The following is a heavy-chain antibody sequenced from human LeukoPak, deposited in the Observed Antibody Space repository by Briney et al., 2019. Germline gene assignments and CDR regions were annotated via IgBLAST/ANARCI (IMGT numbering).Heavy chain of an antibody. CDR1: GFTFSSFG. J-gene: IGHJ4*02. Sequence: GGSLRLSWAASGFTFSSFGMRWVSQAPGEGLGWVSSISSSSSYIYYPDSVKGRFTISRDNAKMSLYLQTNSLRTEHTAVYYCARGFFSGGTYFGDWGQGTLVTVSS. CDR3: ARGFFSGGTYFGD. CDR2: ISSSSSYI. V-gene: IGHV3-21*01. D-gene: IGHD2-15*01.